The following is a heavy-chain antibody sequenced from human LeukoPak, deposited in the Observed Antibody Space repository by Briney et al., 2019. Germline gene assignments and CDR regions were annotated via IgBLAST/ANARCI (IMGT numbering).Heavy chain of an antibody. V-gene: IGHV1-69*06. CDR3: ARVTQTDYDFDY. D-gene: IGHD4-17*01. J-gene: IGHJ4*02. Sequence: SVKVSCKASGGTFSSYAISWVRQAPGQGLEWMGGIIPIFGTASYAQKFQGRVTITADKSTSTAYMELSSLRSEDTAVYYCARVTQTDYDFDYWGQGTLVTVSS. CDR2: IIPIFGTA. CDR1: GGTFSSYA.